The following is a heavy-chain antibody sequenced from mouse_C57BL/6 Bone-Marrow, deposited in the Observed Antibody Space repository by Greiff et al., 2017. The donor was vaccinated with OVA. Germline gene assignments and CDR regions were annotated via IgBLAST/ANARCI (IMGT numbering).Heavy chain of an antibody. Sequence: QVQLQQPGAELVRPGTSVKLSCKASGYTFTSYWMHWVKQRPGQGLEWIGVIDPSDSYTNYNQKFKGKATLTVDTSSSTAYMQLSSLTSEDSAVYYCARYHGSSYGFAYWGQGTLVTVSA. D-gene: IGHD1-1*01. V-gene: IGHV1-59*01. J-gene: IGHJ3*01. CDR3: ARYHGSSYGFAY. CDR2: IDPSDSYT. CDR1: GYTFTSYW.